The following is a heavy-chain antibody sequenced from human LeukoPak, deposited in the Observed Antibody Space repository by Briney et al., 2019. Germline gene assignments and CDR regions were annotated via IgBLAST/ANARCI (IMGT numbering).Heavy chain of an antibody. CDR2: MSGSGGST. CDR3: AKRGVVIRVILVGFHKEAYYFDS. D-gene: IGHD3-22*01. V-gene: IGHV3-23*01. Sequence: PGGSLRLSCVVSGITLSNYSMSWVRQAPGKGREWVAGMSGSGGSTNYADSVKGRFTISRDNPRNILYLQMNSLRAEDTAVYFCAKRGVVIRVILVGFHKEAYYFDSWGQGALVTVSS. J-gene: IGHJ4*02. CDR1: GITLSNYS.